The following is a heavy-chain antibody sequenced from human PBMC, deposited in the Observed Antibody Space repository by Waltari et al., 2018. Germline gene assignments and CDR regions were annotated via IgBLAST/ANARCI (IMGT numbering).Heavy chain of an antibody. D-gene: IGHD3-3*01. Sequence: EVQLVESGGGLVKPGGSLRLSCAASGFTFSSYSMNWVRRAPGKGLEWVSSISSSSSYIYYADAVKGRFTISRDNAKNSLYLQMNSLRAEDTAVYYCAREGYDFWSGYPFGYYGMDVWGQGTTVTVSS. CDR1: GFTFSSYS. CDR2: ISSSSSYI. J-gene: IGHJ6*02. V-gene: IGHV3-21*01. CDR3: AREGYDFWSGYPFGYYGMDV.